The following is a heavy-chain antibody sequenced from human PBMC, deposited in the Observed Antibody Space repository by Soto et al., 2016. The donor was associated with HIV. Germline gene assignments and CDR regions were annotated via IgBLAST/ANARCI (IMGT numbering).Heavy chain of an antibody. D-gene: IGHD1-1*01. Sequence: EVQLLESGGGLVQPGGSLRLSCAASGFTFSNYAMSWARQAPGKGLEWVSAISGSGVSTYYADSVKGRFTISRDNSKNTLYLQMNSLRAEDTAVYYCAKGRRDLQFTYFDYWAREPWSPSPQ. CDR1: GFTFSNYA. CDR2: ISGSGVST. J-gene: IGHJ4*02. V-gene: IGHV3-23*01. CDR3: AKGRRDLQFTYFDY.